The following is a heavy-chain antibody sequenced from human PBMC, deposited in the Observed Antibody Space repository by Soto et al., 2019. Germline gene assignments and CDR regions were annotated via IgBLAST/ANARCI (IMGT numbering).Heavy chain of an antibody. CDR1: GYTFTSYA. CDR3: ARESLYSGSYYGGMGV. D-gene: IGHD1-26*01. V-gene: IGHV1-3*01. CDR2: INAGNGNT. J-gene: IGHJ6*02. Sequence: ASVKVSCKASGYTFTSYAMHWVRQAPGQRLEWMGWINAGNGNTKYSQKFQGRVTITRDTSASTAYMELSSLRSEDTAVYYCARESLYSGSYYGGMGVWGQGTTVTVSS.